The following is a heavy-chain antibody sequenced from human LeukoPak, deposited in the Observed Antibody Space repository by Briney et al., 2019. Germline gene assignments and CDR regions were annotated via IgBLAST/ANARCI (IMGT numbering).Heavy chain of an antibody. J-gene: IGHJ6*02. CDR2: ISYDGSNK. V-gene: IGHV3-30-3*01. CDR3: ARHQIIVATILDYYYGMDV. Sequence: PGRSLRLPCAASGFTFSTYRMHGVRQAPGKGLEGVAVISYDGSNKYYADSVKGRFTIPRDNSKNTLYLQMNSLRAEDTAVYYYARHQIIVATILDYYYGMDVWGQGTTVTVSS. D-gene: IGHD5-12*01. CDR1: GFTFSTYR.